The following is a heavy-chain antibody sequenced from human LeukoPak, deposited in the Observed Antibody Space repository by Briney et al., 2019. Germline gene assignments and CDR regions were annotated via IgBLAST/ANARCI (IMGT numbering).Heavy chain of an antibody. CDR1: GGSISSDS. Sequence: SETLSLTCAVSGGSISSDSWGWIRQPPGKGLEWIGHIYYSGSTTYNPSLKSRVTISVDTSENQLSLKLSSVTAADTAVYYCARRRDSSEGSTPFDYWGQGTLVTVSS. J-gene: IGHJ4*02. V-gene: IGHV4-59*08. D-gene: IGHD3-22*01. CDR2: IYYSGST. CDR3: ARRRDSSEGSTPFDY.